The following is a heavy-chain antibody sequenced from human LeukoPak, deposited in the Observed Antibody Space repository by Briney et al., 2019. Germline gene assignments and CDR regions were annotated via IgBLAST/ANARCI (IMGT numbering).Heavy chain of an antibody. J-gene: IGHJ6*03. CDR2: IIPIFGTA. CDR3: ARDIPQSQDPLLYEYGFNYYYYIDY. V-gene: IGHV1-69*05. Sequence: SVKVSCEASGGTFSRYAISWVRQAPGQGLEWMGGIIPIFGTANYAQKFQGRVTITTDESTSTAYMERSSLRSDDTAVYYCARDIPQSQDPLLYEYGFNYYYYIDYWGKGTTVTVSS. D-gene: IGHD3-16*01. CDR1: GGTFSRYA.